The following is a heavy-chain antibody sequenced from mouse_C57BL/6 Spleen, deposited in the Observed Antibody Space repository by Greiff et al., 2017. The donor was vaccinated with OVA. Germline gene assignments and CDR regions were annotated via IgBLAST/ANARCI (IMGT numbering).Heavy chain of an antibody. CDR2: IYPGDGDT. CDR3: ARSGGSSPGWFAY. Sequence: VKLLESGAELVKPGASVKISCKASGYAFSSYWMNWVKQRPGKGLEWIGQIYPGDGDTNYNGKFKGKATLTADKSSSTASMQLSSLTSEDSAVYFCARSGGSSPGWFAYWGQRTLVTVAA. CDR1: GYAFSSYW. V-gene: IGHV1-80*01. J-gene: IGHJ3*01. D-gene: IGHD1-1*01.